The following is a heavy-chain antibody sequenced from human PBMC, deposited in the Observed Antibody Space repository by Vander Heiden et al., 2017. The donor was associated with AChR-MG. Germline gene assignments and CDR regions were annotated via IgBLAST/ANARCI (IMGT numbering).Heavy chain of an antibody. Sequence: QVQLQESGPGLVKPSGTLSLTCAVSGASISSHNWWRWVRQPPGKGLEWIGEIYHSGSTNYNPSLKSRVTISVDKSKNQFSLELGSVTAADTAVYYCAGRYVEVGATPFDYWGQGTPVTVSS. CDR2: IYHSGST. CDR1: GASISSHNW. J-gene: IGHJ4*02. D-gene: IGHD1-26*01. V-gene: IGHV4-4*02. CDR3: AGRYVEVGATPFDY.